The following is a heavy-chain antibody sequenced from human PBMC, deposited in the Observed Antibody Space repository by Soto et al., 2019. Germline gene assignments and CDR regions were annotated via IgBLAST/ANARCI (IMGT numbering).Heavy chain of an antibody. CDR1: GDTFTGYY. CDR3: ARRTVYRCVDIVLLPAAHIDY. V-gene: IGHV1-2*02. CDR2: INPNSGGT. Sequence: GASVKVSCKASGDTFTGYYMHWVRQAPGQGLEWMGWINPNSGGTNYAQKFQGRVTMTRDTSISSAYMELRRLRSDDTAVYYYARRTVYRCVDIVLLPAAHIDYWGQATLVTVS. J-gene: IGHJ4*02. D-gene: IGHD2-2*01.